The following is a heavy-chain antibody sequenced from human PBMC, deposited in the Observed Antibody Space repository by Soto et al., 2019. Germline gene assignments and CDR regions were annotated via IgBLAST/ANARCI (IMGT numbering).Heavy chain of an antibody. Sequence: QVQLQESGPGLVKPSQTLSLTCTVSGGSISSGGYYWTWIRQHPGKGLEWIGYIYYTGSTYYNPSLKGRVTISVDTSKNQFSLKLRSVTAADTAVYYCARRMGNHFDPWGQGTLVTVSS. D-gene: IGHD7-27*01. V-gene: IGHV4-31*03. CDR1: GGSISSGGYY. CDR2: IYYTGST. CDR3: ARRMGNHFDP. J-gene: IGHJ5*02.